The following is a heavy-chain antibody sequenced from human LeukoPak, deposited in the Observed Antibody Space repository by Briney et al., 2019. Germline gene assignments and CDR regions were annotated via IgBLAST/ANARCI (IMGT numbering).Heavy chain of an antibody. J-gene: IGHJ4*02. D-gene: IGHD2-21*01. Sequence: PGGSLRLSCAASGFTFSSYAMSWVRQAPGKGLEWVANIKEDGSEKKYVDSVKGRFSISRDNAKNSLYLQMNSLRVEDTAVYYCARDYSLNYWGQGTLVTVSS. CDR1: GFTFSSYA. CDR3: ARDYSLNY. CDR2: IKEDGSEK. V-gene: IGHV3-7*01.